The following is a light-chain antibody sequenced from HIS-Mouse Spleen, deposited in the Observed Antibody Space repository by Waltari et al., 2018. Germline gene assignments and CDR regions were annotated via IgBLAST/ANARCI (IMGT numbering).Light chain of an antibody. CDR1: NIGSKS. Sequence: SYVLTQPPSVSVAPGQTARITCGGNNIGSKSVHWYQQKPGQAPVLVVYDDSDRPSGIPEGFSGSNSGNTATLTISRVEAGDEADYYCQVWDSSSDPYVFGTGTKVTVL. CDR2: DDS. CDR3: QVWDSSSDPYV. V-gene: IGLV3-21*02. J-gene: IGLJ1*01.